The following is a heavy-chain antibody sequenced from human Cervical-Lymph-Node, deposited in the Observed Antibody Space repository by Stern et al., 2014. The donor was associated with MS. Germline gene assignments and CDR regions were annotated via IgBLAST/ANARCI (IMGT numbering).Heavy chain of an antibody. D-gene: IGHD3-9*01. CDR2: ISWNSGKE. CDR3: VRDRSPYFHGNNWFDP. V-gene: IGHV3-9*01. J-gene: IGHJ5*02. CDR1: GFRLDDYA. Sequence: EVQLVESGGGLIQPGRSLRLSCAASGFRLDDYAMHWVRQVPGKGLEWVSGISWNSGKEGYADSVKGRFTISRDNAKNSLYLQMNSLRPEDTALYYCVRDRSPYFHGNNWFDPWGQGTLVSVSS.